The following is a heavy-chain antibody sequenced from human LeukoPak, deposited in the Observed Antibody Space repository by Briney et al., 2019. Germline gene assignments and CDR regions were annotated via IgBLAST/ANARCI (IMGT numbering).Heavy chain of an antibody. CDR1: GFTFSSYG. Sequence: GGSLRLSCAASGFTFSSYGMHWVRQAPGKGLEWVAFIRYDGSNKYYADSVKGRFTISRDNSKNTLYLQMNSPRAEDTAVYYCAKATGIAAASGLDVWGKGTTVTVSS. D-gene: IGHD6-13*01. CDR2: IRYDGSNK. CDR3: AKATGIAAASGLDV. V-gene: IGHV3-30*02. J-gene: IGHJ6*04.